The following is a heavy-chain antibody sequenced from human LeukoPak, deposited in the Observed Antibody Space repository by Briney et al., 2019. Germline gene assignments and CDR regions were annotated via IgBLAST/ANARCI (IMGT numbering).Heavy chain of an antibody. Sequence: ASVKVSCKASGYTFTSCGISWVRQAPGQGLEWMGWISAYNGNTNYAQKLQGRVTMTTDTSTSTAYMELRSLRSDDTAVYYCARGRVTYYYDSSGYYYFDYWGQGTLVTVSS. J-gene: IGHJ4*02. CDR2: ISAYNGNT. V-gene: IGHV1-18*01. CDR3: ARGRVTYYYDSSGYYYFDY. CDR1: GYTFTSCG. D-gene: IGHD3-22*01.